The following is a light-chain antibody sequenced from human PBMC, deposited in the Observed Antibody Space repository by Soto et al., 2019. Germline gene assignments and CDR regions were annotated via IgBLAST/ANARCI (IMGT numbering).Light chain of an antibody. Sequence: SVLTQPASVSGSPGQSITISCTGTSRDVCGYNYVSWYQQHPGKAPKVMIYDVSNRPSGVSNRFSGSKSGNTASLTISGLQAEDDTDYYCSSYTSSSTLEGVFGTGTKVTVL. CDR2: DVS. CDR3: SSYTSSSTLEGV. V-gene: IGLV2-14*01. J-gene: IGLJ1*01. CDR1: SRDVCGYNY.